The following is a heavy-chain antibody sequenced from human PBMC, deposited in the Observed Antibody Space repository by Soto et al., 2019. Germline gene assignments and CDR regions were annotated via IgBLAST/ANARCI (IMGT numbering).Heavy chain of an antibody. CDR2: IYWNDDK. CDR3: AHRPYDSSGYRLNLYFDY. J-gene: IGHJ4*02. V-gene: IGHV2-5*01. CDR1: GFSLSTSGVG. Sequence: SGPTLVQPTQTLTLTCTFSGFSLSTSGVGVGWIRQPPGKALEWLTLIYWNDDKRYSPSRKSRLTITKDTSKNQVVLTMTNMDPVDTATYYCAHRPYDSSGYRLNLYFDYWGQGTLVTVSS. D-gene: IGHD3-22*01.